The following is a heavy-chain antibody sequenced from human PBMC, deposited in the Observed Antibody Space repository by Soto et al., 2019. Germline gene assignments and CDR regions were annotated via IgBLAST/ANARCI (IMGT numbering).Heavy chain of an antibody. CDR1: GGSISSSSYY. CDR2: IYYSGST. CDR3: ARDMAPTGDTFDY. D-gene: IGHD7-27*01. Sequence: SETLSLTCTVSGGSISSSSYYWGWIRQPPGKGLEWIGSIYYSGSTYYNPSLKSRVTISVDTSKNQFSLKLSSVTAADTAVYYCARDMAPTGDTFDYWGQGTLVTVSS. V-gene: IGHV4-39*02. J-gene: IGHJ4*02.